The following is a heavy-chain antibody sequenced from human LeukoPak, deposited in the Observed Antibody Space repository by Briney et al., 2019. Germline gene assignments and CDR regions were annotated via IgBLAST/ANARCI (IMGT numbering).Heavy chain of an antibody. V-gene: IGHV4-38-2*01. CDR3: ARSIYCSGGTCAHWYFDL. CDR1: GYSISSGYY. J-gene: IGHJ2*01. Sequence: PSETLSLTCAVSGYSISSGYYWGWIRQPPGKGLEWIGSINHSGSTYYNPSLQSRVTISVDTSKNQFSLKLTSVTAADTAAYYCARSIYCSGGTCAHWYFDLWGSGTLVTVSS. D-gene: IGHD2-15*01. CDR2: INHSGST.